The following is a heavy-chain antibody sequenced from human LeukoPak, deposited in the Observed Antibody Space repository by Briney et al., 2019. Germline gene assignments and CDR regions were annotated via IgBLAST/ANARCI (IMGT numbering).Heavy chain of an antibody. Sequence: SETLSLTCTVSGGSVSSSDYSWNWIRQPPGKTLEWIGYTYYSGRTNYNPSLKSRVTISLDTSKSQFSLRLTSVTAADTAVYYCALRRLTSAQIIEDNWFDPWGQGTLVTVSS. D-gene: IGHD2/OR15-2a*01. V-gene: IGHV4-61*08. CDR2: TYYSGRT. CDR3: ALRRLTSAQIIEDNWFDP. J-gene: IGHJ5*02. CDR1: GGSVSSSDYS.